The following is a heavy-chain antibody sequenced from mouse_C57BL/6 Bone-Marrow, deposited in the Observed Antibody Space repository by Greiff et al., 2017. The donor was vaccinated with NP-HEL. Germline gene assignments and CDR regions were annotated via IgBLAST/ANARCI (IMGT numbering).Heavy chain of an antibody. J-gene: IGHJ3*01. CDR2: ISSGGSYT. D-gene: IGHD1-1*01. CDR1: GFTFSSYG. CDR3: ARQDYYYGSSYVAY. V-gene: IGHV5-6*01. Sequence: VQLQQSGGDLVKPGGSLKLSCAASGFTFSSYGMSWVRQTPDKRLEWVATISSGGSYTYYPDSVKGRFTISRDNAKNTLYLQMSSLKSEDTAMYYCARQDYYYGSSYVAYWGQGTLVTVSA.